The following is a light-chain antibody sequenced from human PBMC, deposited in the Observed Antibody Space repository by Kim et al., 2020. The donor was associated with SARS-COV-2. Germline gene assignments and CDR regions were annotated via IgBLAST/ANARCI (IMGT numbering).Light chain of an antibody. CDR2: KDS. J-gene: IGLJ3*02. CDR3: YSASDNNLV. V-gene: IGLV3-27*01. CDR1: VLAKKY. Sequence: SYELTQPSSVSVSPGQTARITCSGDVLAKKYARWFQQKPGQAPVLVIYKDSERPSGIPERFSGSSSGTTVTLTISGAQVEDEADYHCYSASDNNLVCGGGTKLTVL.